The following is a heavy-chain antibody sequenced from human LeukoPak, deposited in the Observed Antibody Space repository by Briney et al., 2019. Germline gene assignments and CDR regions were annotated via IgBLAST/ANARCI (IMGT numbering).Heavy chain of an antibody. D-gene: IGHD6-19*01. CDR1: GLTFSNFA. V-gene: IGHV3-23*01. CDR3: AKGRGTNSGPTLDY. CDR2: ISGGGDST. Sequence: PGGSLRLSCAASGLTFSNFAMSWVRQAPGKELEWVSAISGGGDSTYYADSVKGRFTVSRDNSKNTLCLQMNSLTDDDTAVYYCAKGRGTNSGPTLDYWGQGTLVTVSS. J-gene: IGHJ4*02.